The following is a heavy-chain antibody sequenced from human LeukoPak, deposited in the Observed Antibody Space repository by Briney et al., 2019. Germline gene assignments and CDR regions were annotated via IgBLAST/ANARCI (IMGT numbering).Heavy chain of an antibody. Sequence: PGGSLRLSCASSGFTFSSYGMHWVRQAPGKGLEWVAVISYDGSNKYYADSVKGRFTISRDNSKNPLYLQMNSLRAEDTAVYYCATAGNDAFVIWGQGTMVTVSS. CDR3: ATAGNDAFVI. V-gene: IGHV3-30*03. CDR1: GFTFSSYG. CDR2: ISYDGSNK. J-gene: IGHJ3*02. D-gene: IGHD3-10*01.